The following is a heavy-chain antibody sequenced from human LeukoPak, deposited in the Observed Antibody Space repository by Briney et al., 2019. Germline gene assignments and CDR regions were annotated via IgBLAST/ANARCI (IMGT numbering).Heavy chain of an antibody. V-gene: IGHV3-30*18. CDR2: ISYDGSNK. CDR1: GFTFSSYG. D-gene: IGHD3-10*01. J-gene: IGHJ3*02. CDR3: AKASGVPWADYAFDI. Sequence: GGSLRLSCVASGFTFSSYGMHWVRQAPGKGLEWVAVISYDGSNKYYADSVKGRFTISRDNSKNTLYVQMNSLRAEDTAVYYCAKASGVPWADYAFDIWGQGTRVTVSS.